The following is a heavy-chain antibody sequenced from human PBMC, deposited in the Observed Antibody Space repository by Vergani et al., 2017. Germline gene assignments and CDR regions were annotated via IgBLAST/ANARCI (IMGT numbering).Heavy chain of an antibody. V-gene: IGHV4-4*07. CDR3: ARVLAVAGRNYYYYMDV. Sequence: QVQLQESGPGLVKPSETLSLTCTVSGGSISSYYWSWIRQPAGKGLEWIGRIDTSGSTNYNPSLKSRVTMSVDTSQNQFSLKLSSVTAADTAVYYCARVLAVAGRNYYYYMDVWGKGTTVTVSS. CDR1: GGSISSYY. J-gene: IGHJ6*03. CDR2: IDTSGST. D-gene: IGHD6-19*01.